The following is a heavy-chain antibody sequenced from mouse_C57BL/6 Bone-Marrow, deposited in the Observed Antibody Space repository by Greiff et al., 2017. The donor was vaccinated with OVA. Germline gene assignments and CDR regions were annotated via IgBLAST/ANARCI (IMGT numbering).Heavy chain of an antibody. Sequence: EVQLQQSGPELVKPGASVKISCKASGYTFTDYYMNWVKQSHGKSLEWIGDINPNNGGTSYNQKFKGKATLTVDKSSSTAYMELRSLTSEDSAVYYCAPDYDEAYWGQGTLVTVSA. CDR1: GYTFTDYY. J-gene: IGHJ3*01. CDR2: INPNNGGT. D-gene: IGHD2-4*01. V-gene: IGHV1-26*01. CDR3: APDYDEAY.